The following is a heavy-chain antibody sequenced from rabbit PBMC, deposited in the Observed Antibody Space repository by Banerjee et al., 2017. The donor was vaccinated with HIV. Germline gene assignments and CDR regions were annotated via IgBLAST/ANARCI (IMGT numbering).Heavy chain of an antibody. CDR2: SYTGSDSA. J-gene: IGHJ3*01. CDR3: ARGDDGDPRYGYALSL. CDR1: GFSFSSSYY. D-gene: IGHD6-1*01. Sequence: QEQLEESGGDLVKPEGSLTLTCTASGFSFSSSYYMCWVRQAPGKGREWIGCSYTGSDSAYYASWAKGRFTISKTSSTTVTLQMTSLTAADTATYFCARGDDGDPRYGYALSLWGQGTLVTVS. V-gene: IGHV1S45*01.